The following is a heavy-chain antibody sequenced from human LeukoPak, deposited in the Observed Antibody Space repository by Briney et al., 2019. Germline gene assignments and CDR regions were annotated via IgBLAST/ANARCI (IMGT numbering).Heavy chain of an antibody. CDR1: GVSINTCCYY. J-gene: IGHJ4*02. Sequence: SETLSLTCDVSGVSINTCCYYWPWIRQPPGKGLEWIGYKYYSGSTRYNSSLRSRLTISLDSSKNQFSLRLTSVTAADTAVYYCARGRSYGFDSDSWGPGTLVIVSS. CDR2: KYYSGST. V-gene: IGHV4-61*01. CDR3: ARGRSYGFDSDS. D-gene: IGHD5-18*01.